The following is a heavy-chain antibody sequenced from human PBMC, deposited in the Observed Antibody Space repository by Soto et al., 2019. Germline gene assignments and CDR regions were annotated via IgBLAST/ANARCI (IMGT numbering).Heavy chain of an antibody. CDR1: GYSISGGCF. J-gene: IGHJ4*02. CDR2: MYHDGNT. D-gene: IGHD5-12*01. V-gene: IGHV4-38-2*02. Sequence: SETLSLTCAVSGYSISGGCFWGWIRQPPGKGLGWIANMYHDGNTHYNPSLKSRVTMSVDTSKSQFSLKLNSVTAADTAVYYCARESYSGYHSYDYWGQGILVTVSS. CDR3: ARESYSGYHSYDY.